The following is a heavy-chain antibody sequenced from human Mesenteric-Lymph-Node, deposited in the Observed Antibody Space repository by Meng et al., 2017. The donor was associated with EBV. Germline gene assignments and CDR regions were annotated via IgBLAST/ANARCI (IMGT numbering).Heavy chain of an antibody. J-gene: IGHJ4*02. CDR3: ARLDRWELLRGLIY. CDR1: DGSVSSGSYY. Sequence: QVTLQESGPGLVKPSQTLSLTCTVSDGSVSSGSYYWSWIRQPPGKGLEWIGYIYYSGSTNYNPSLKSRVTISVDTSKNQFSLKLSSVTAADTVVYYCARLDRWELLRGLIYWGQGTLVTVSS. V-gene: IGHV4-61*01. D-gene: IGHD1-26*01. CDR2: IYYSGST.